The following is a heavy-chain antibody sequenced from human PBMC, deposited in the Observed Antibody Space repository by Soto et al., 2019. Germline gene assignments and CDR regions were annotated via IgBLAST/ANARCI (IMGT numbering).Heavy chain of an antibody. V-gene: IGHV4-30-4*01. CDR3: ARAIFGVVLARCSMDV. D-gene: IGHD3-3*01. Sequence: SETLSLTCTASGGSISNNDYYWTWIRQPPGKGLECIGYIFYSVSTYYNPSLQRRITMSVDTSTNQFSLQLSSVTPAYAPASFCARAIFGVVLARCSMDVWGQGTTVTFSS. CDR2: IFYSVST. CDR1: GGSISNNDYY. J-gene: IGHJ6*02.